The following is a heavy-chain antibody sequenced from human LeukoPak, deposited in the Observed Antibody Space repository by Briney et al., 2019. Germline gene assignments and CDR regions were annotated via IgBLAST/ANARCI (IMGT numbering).Heavy chain of an antibody. CDR3: AREATGDLDY. CDR1: GFTFSSYW. D-gene: IGHD5-12*01. V-gene: IGHV3-7*01. J-gene: IGHJ4*02. CDR2: IKHDGTEK. Sequence: GGSLRLSCAASGFTFSSYWMTWVRQAPGKGLEWVAYIKHDGTEKSYVDSVKGRFTISRDNAKNSLYLQMNSLRAEDTAMYYCAREATGDLDYWGQGTLVTASS.